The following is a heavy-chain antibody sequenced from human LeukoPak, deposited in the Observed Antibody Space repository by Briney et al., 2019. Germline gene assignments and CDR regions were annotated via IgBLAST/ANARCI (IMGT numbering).Heavy chain of an antibody. CDR3: ARVKGYYGSGRTLRSFDP. CDR1: GGSISSYY. Sequence: PSETLSLTCTVSGGSISSYYWSWIRQPPGKGLEWIGYIYYSGSTNYNPSLKSRVTISVDTSKNQFSLKLSSVTAADTAVYYCARVKGYYGSGRTLRSFDPWGQGTLVTVSS. V-gene: IGHV4-59*01. CDR2: IYYSGST. J-gene: IGHJ5*02. D-gene: IGHD3-10*01.